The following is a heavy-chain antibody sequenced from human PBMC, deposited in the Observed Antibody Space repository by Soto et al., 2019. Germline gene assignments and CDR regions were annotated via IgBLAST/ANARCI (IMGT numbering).Heavy chain of an antibody. J-gene: IGHJ4*02. CDR2: IDYDGVSR. D-gene: IGHD2-8*01. Sequence: GESLKTPCASPGFTYYNYAMNLVGRVGGMEQEWVSYIDYDGVSRHYTDSEKGRFTVSRDNSKDTVDLKMNSLRAGDTAVYYCVSWVSAHFDYWGQGTLVTVSS. CDR3: VSWVSAHFDY. V-gene: IGHV3-23*01. CDR1: GFTYYNYA.